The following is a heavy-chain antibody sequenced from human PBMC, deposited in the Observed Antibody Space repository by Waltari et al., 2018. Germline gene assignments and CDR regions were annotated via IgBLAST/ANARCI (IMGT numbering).Heavy chain of an antibody. J-gene: IGHJ6*02. CDR1: GFTFSSYA. CDR3: ARDLRRLVVYLFYGMDV. Sequence: QVQLVESGGGVVQPGRSLRLSCAASGFTFSSYAMHWVRQAPGKGLEWVAVISYDGSNKDYADSVKGRFTISRDNSKNTLYLQMNSLRAEDTAVYYCARDLRRLVVYLFYGMDVWGQGTTVTVSS. V-gene: IGHV3-30-3*01. D-gene: IGHD2-8*02. CDR2: ISYDGSNK.